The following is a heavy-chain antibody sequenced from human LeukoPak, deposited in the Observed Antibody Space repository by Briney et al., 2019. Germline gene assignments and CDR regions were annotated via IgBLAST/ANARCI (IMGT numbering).Heavy chain of an antibody. CDR1: GFTFSSYA. CDR3: AKDAGSSSPTY. CDR2: ISYDGSNK. D-gene: IGHD3-10*01. V-gene: IGHV3-30-3*01. J-gene: IGHJ4*02. Sequence: GGSLRLSCAASGFTFSSYAMHWVRQAPGKGLEWVAVISYDGSNKYYADSVKGRFTISRDNSKNTLYLQMNSLRAEDTAVYYCAKDAGSSSPTYWGQGTLVTVSS.